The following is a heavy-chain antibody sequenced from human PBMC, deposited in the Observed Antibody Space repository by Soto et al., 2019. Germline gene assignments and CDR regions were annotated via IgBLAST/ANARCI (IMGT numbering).Heavy chain of an antibody. V-gene: IGHV1-18*01. Sequence: QVQLVQSGAEVKKPGASVKVSCKASGYTFTSYGISWVRQAPGQGLEWRGWINVYNGNTNYAQKLQGRGTMTTDTSTSIAYLALRSLRSDDTAVDFCARDTSRGEYDYWGQGALVTVSS. D-gene: IGHD3-10*01. CDR3: ARDTSRGEYDY. J-gene: IGHJ4*02. CDR1: GYTFTSYG. CDR2: INVYNGNT.